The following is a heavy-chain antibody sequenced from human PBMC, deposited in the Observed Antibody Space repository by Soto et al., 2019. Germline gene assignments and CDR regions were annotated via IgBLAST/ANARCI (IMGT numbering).Heavy chain of an antibody. Sequence: GGSLRLSCAASGFTFSSYAMNWVRQAPGKGLEWVSTIRSSGGSSFYADSVKGRFTISRDNSKNTLYLQMNSLRVEDTAVYYCAKDNPGREKNAFDMWGQGTMVTVSS. V-gene: IGHV3-23*01. D-gene: IGHD1-26*01. CDR3: AKDNPGREKNAFDM. J-gene: IGHJ3*02. CDR1: GFTFSSYA. CDR2: IRSSGGSS.